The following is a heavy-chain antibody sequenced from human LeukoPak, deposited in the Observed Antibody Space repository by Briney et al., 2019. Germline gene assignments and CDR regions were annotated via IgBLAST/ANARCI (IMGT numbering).Heavy chain of an antibody. Sequence: PGGSLRLSCAASGFTFSSYEMNWVRQAPGKGLEWVSYISDSSTTIYYADSVKGRFTISRDNAKNSLYLQMNSLRAEDTAVYYCARGIQLWLVYGDYFDYWGQGTLVTVSS. J-gene: IGHJ4*02. CDR1: GFTFSSYE. CDR2: ISDSSTTI. CDR3: ARGIQLWLVYGDYFDY. V-gene: IGHV3-48*03. D-gene: IGHD5-18*01.